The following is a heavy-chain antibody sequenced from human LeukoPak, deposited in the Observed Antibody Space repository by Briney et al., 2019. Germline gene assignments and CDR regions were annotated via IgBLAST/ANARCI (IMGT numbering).Heavy chain of an antibody. Sequence: PSETLSLTCAVYGGSFSGYYWSWIRQPPGKGLEWIGEINHSGSTNYNPSLKSRVTISVDTSKNQFSLKLSSVTAAGTAVYYCARSGSSSWYSHWGQGTLVTVSS. CDR3: ARSGSSSWYSH. CDR1: GGSFSGYY. CDR2: INHSGST. J-gene: IGHJ4*02. D-gene: IGHD6-13*01. V-gene: IGHV4-34*01.